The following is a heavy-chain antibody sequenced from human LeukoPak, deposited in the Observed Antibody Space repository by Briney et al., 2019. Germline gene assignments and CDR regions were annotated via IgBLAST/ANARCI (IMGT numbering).Heavy chain of an antibody. V-gene: IGHV1-69*05. D-gene: IGHD6-6*01. CDR1: GGTFSSYA. CDR3: ARTPVAARIHYYYMDV. CDR2: IIPIFGTA. Sequence: VASVKVSCKASGGTFSSYAISWVRQAPGQGLEWMGGIIPIFGTANYAQKFQGRVTITTDESTSTAYMELSSLRSEDTAVYYCARTPVAARIHYYYMDVWGKGTTVTVSS. J-gene: IGHJ6*03.